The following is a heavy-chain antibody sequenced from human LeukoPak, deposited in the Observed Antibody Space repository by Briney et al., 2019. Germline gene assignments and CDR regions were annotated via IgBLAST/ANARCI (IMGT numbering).Heavy chain of an antibody. Sequence: PGGSLRLSCAASGFTFSSYWMHWVRQAPGKGLVWVSRINSDGSSTYYADSVKGRFTISRDNAKNSLYLQMNSLRAEDTAVYYCARVVVAATGGWFDPWGQGTLVTVSS. D-gene: IGHD2-15*01. CDR2: INSDGSST. V-gene: IGHV3-74*01. CDR1: GFTFSSYW. CDR3: ARVVVAATGGWFDP. J-gene: IGHJ5*02.